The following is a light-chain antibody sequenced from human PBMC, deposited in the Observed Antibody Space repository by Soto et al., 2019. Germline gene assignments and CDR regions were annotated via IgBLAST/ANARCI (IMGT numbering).Light chain of an antibody. CDR2: SNN. CDR1: SSNIGSNT. J-gene: IGLJ1*01. V-gene: IGLV1-44*01. Sequence: QSVLTQPPSASGTPGQRVTISCSGSSSNIGSNTVNWYQQLPGTAPKLLMYSNNQPPSGVPDRFSGSKSGTSASLAISGLQSEDEADYYCRAWDDSLSGYVFGTGTKVTVL. CDR3: RAWDDSLSGYV.